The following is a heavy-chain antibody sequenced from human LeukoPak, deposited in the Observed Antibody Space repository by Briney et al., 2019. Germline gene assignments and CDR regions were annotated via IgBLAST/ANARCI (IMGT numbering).Heavy chain of an antibody. CDR1: GGSFSGYY. CDR3: ARHYDGGLKLRMDY. D-gene: IGHD2-15*01. Sequence: PSETLSLTCSVSGGSFSGYYWRWLRQAPGRGLEWIGFLHHTASATYNPSLESRVTTSMDTSKNQFSLKLNSVTAADTAVYYCARHYDGGLKLRMDYWGQGSLVTVSS. V-gene: IGHV4-59*08. J-gene: IGHJ4*02. CDR2: LHHTASA.